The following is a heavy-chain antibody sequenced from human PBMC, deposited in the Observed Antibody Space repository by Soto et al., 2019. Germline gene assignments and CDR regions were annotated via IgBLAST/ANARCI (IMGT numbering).Heavy chain of an antibody. V-gene: IGHV4-34*01. CDR1: GGSFSGYY. J-gene: IGHJ6*02. CDR3: ARERSTIFGVDIYGMDV. Sequence: PSETLSLTCAVYGGSFSGYYWNWLRQPPGEGLEWIGKIDQSGSTNYNPSLKSRVTMSVDTSRSQFSLKLSSVTAADTAVYYCARERSTIFGVDIYGMDVWGQGTTVTVSS. CDR2: IDQSGST. D-gene: IGHD3-3*01.